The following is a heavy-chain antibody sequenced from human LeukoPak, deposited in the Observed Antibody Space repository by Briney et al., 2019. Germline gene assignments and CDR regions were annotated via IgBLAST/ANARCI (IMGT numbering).Heavy chain of an antibody. CDR3: ARDIGYCSSTSCSYYFDY. CDR2: ISYDGSNK. Sequence: GGSLRLSCAASGFTFSSYAMHWVRQAPGKGLEWVAVISYDGSNKYYADSVKGRFTISGDNSKNTLYLQMNSLRAEDTAVYYCARDIGYCSSTSCSYYFDYWGQGTLVTVSS. J-gene: IGHJ4*02. CDR1: GFTFSSYA. D-gene: IGHD2-2*01. V-gene: IGHV3-30*04.